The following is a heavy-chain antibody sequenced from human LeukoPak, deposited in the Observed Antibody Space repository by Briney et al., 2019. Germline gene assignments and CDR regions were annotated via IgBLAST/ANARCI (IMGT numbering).Heavy chain of an antibody. CDR2: IGPSGDRT. D-gene: IGHD4-23*01. CDR3: ARGAHKRDDYGGFFDY. J-gene: IGHJ4*02. V-gene: IGHV3-23*01. CDR1: GFIFRNYG. Sequence: GGTLRLSCSASGFIFRNYGMNWVRQAPGKGLGWVSGIGPSGDRTYYADSVKGRFTISRDNSKNTVYLQMNSLRPEDTAVYYCARGAHKRDDYGGFFDYWGQGTLVTVSS.